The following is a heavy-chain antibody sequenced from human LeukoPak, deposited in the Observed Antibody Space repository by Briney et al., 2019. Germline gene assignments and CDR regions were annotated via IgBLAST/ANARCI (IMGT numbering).Heavy chain of an antibody. CDR3: ARLKRGDWFDP. V-gene: IGHV4-59*01. J-gene: IGHJ5*02. CDR2: IYYSGSG. CDR1: GDSISSYY. Sequence: SETLSLTCTVSGDSISSYYWSWIRQPPGKGLEWIGYIYYSGSGNYNPSLKTRVTISLDTSKNQFSLKLSSVTAADTAVYYCARLKRGDWFDPWGQGTLVTVSS.